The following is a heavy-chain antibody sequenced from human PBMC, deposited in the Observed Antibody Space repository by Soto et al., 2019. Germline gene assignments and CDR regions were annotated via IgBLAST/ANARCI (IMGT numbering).Heavy chain of an antibody. D-gene: IGHD3-9*01. J-gene: IGHJ4*02. V-gene: IGHV3-53*01. Sequence: SLRLSCAASGFTVSSNYMSWVRQAPGKGLEWVSVIYSGGSTYYADSVKGRFTISRDNSKNTLYLQMNSLRAEDTAVYYCARGYYDILTGYFYFDYWGQGTLVTVSS. CDR3: ARGYYDILTGYFYFDY. CDR1: GFTVSSNY. CDR2: IYSGGST.